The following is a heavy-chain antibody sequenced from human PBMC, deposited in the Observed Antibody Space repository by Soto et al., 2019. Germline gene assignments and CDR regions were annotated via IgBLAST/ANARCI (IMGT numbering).Heavy chain of an antibody. J-gene: IGHJ5*02. CDR3: ARGWDCTNGVCYHLSEVFVGNWFDP. CDR1: GGSISSGGYY. D-gene: IGHD2-8*01. Sequence: PSETLSLTCTVSGGSISSGGYYWSWIRQHPGKGLEWIGYIYYSGSTYYNPSLKSRVTISVDTSKNQFSLKLSSVTAADTAVYYCARGWDCTNGVCYHLSEVFVGNWFDPWGQGTLVTVSS. V-gene: IGHV4-31*03. CDR2: IYYSGST.